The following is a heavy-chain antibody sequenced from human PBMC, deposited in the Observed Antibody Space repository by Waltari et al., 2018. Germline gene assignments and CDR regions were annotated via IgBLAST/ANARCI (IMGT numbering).Heavy chain of an antibody. Sequence: EVQLVESGGGLVQPGGSLRRSCAASGFTFSSYWRSWVRQAPGKGLEWVANIKEDGSEKSYVDSVKGRFTISRDNAKNSLSLQMNSLRAEDTAVYYCARISSTATRDSWGRGTLVTVSS. CDR2: IKEDGSEK. J-gene: IGHJ4*02. CDR1: GFTFSSYW. D-gene: IGHD6-6*01. CDR3: ARISSTATRDS. V-gene: IGHV3-7*01.